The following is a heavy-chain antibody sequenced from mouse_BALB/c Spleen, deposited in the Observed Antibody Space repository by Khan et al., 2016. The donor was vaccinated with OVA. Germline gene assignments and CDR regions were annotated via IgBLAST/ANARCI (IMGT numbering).Heavy chain of an antibody. Sequence: EVELVESGGGLVEPGGSLKLSCAASGFTFSSFVMPWVRQTPEKRLEWVATISSAATYTYYPDSIKGRFTISRDNATNTLYMHMNSLRSDDTAVYYCTNGNYGWFAYWGLGTLVTVST. V-gene: IGHV5-9-1*01. CDR2: ISSAATYT. CDR1: GFTFSSFV. D-gene: IGHD2-1*01. CDR3: TNGNYGWFAY. J-gene: IGHJ3*01.